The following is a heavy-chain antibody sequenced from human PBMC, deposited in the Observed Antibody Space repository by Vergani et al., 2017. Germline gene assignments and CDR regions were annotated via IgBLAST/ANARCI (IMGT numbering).Heavy chain of an antibody. CDR3: GKTQGTVVGTWWFDP. D-gene: IGHD1-7*01. V-gene: IGHV3-66*02. CDR2: LYRGAFT. Sequence: EVQLVESGGGLVQPGGSLTLSCAASGFTVSTDYFSWVRQAPGKGLEWVSILYRGAFTSYTDSVKGRFTVSRDISKNTLYLEMNRLNVDDTAIYYCGKTQGTVVGTWWFDPWGQGTPVTVSS. CDR1: GFTVSTDY. J-gene: IGHJ5*02.